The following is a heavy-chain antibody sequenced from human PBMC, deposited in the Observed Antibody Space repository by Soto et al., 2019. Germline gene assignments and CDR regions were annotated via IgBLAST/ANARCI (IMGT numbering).Heavy chain of an antibody. CDR2: IYYSGST. V-gene: IGHV4-39*01. D-gene: IGHD3-22*01. CDR3: ARLRYDSSGYTFDY. CDR1: GGSISSSSYY. Sequence: PSETLSLTCTVSGGSISSSSYYWGWIRQPPGKGLEWIGSIYYSGSTYYNPSLKSRVTISVDTSKNQFSLKLSSVTAADTAVYYCARLRYDSSGYTFDYWGQGTLVTVSS. J-gene: IGHJ4*02.